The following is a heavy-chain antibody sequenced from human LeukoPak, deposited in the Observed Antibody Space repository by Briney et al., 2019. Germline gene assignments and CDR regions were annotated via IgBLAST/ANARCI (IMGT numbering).Heavy chain of an antibody. D-gene: IGHD3-22*01. CDR1: GFTFSSYA. V-gene: IGHV3-23*01. J-gene: IGHJ5*02. CDR3: AKPAHYYDSSGPNWFDP. Sequence: GGSLRLSCAASGFTFSSYAMSWDRQAPGKGLEWVSAISGSGGSTYYADSMKGRFTISRDNSKNTLYLQMNSLRAEDTAVYYCAKPAHYYDSSGPNWFDPWGQGTLVTVSS. CDR2: ISGSGGST.